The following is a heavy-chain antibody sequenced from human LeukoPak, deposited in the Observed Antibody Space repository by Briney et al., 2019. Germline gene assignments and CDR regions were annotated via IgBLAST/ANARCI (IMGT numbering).Heavy chain of an antibody. J-gene: IGHJ4*02. CDR1: GFTFSSYA. V-gene: IGHV3-30*18. CDR3: AKDLRRYFDWLSYFDY. D-gene: IGHD3-9*01. CDR2: ISYDGSNK. Sequence: PGGSLRLSCAASGFTFSSYAMSWVRQAPGKGLEWVAVISYDGSNKYYADSVKGRFTISRDNSKNTLYLQMNSLRAEDTAVYYCAKDLRRYFDWLSYFDYWGQGTLVTVSS.